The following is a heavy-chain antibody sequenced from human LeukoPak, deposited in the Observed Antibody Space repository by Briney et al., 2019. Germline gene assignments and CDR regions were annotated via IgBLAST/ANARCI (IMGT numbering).Heavy chain of an antibody. J-gene: IGHJ3*02. CDR3: ARVYGTAAFDI. CDR2: IYYSGST. V-gene: IGHV4-59*01. Sequence: SETLSLTCTVSGGSISSYYWSWIRQPPRKGLEWIGYIYYSGSTNYNPSLKSRVTISVDTSKNQFSLKLSSVTAADTAVYYCARVYGTAAFDIWGQGTMVTVSS. CDR1: GGSISSYY. D-gene: IGHD3-10*01.